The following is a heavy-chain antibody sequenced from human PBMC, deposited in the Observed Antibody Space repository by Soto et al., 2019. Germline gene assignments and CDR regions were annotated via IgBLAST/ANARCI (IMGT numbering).Heavy chain of an antibody. CDR1: GASVSTGAYY. D-gene: IGHD1-26*01. V-gene: IGHV4-31*03. CDR2: IYESGYT. CDR3: ARVRGGGPFDD. Sequence: PSETLSLTCTVSGASVSTGAYYWGWVRQRPGKGLEWVGYIYESGYTYYNPSLKSRVTISVDTSKNQFSLKLTSVTAADTAVYYCARVRGGGPFDDWGQGTLVTVSS. J-gene: IGHJ4*02.